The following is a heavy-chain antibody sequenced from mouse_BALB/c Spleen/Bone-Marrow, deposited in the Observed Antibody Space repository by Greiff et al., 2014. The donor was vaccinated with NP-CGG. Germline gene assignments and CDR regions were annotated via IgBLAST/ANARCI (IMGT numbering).Heavy chain of an antibody. D-gene: IGHD1-1*01. CDR2: IYPGDGDT. CDR1: GYTFTGYW. J-gene: IGHJ2*01. V-gene: IGHV1-87*01. Sequence: VKLQESGAELARPGASVKLSCKASGYTFTGYWMQWVKQRPGQGLEWIGIIYPGDGDTRYTQEFKGKATLTADKSSSTAYMQLRNLASEDSAVYYCARVFYDSTSVYWGQGTTLTVSS. CDR3: ARVFYDSTSVY.